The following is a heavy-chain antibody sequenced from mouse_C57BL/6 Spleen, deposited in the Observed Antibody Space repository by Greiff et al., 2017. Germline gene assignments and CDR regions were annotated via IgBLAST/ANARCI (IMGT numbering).Heavy chain of an antibody. CDR2: ISSGSSTI. CDR3: ARQIYYDYEDFDY. CDR1: GFTFSDYG. Sequence: EVQRVESGGGLVKPGGSLKLSCAASGFTFSDYGMHWVRQAPEKGLEWVAYISSGSSTIHYADTVKGRFTISRDNAKNTLFLQMTSLRSEDTAMYYCARQIYYDYEDFDYWGQGTTLTVSS. J-gene: IGHJ2*01. D-gene: IGHD2-4*01. V-gene: IGHV5-17*01.